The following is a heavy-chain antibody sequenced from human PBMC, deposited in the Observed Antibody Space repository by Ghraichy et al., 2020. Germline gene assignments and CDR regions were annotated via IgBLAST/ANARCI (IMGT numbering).Heavy chain of an antibody. D-gene: IGHD4-17*01. Sequence: SGPTLVKPTQTLTLTCTFSGFSLSTSGMCVSWIRQPPGKALEWLALIDWDDDKYYSTSLKTRLTISKDTSKNQVVLTMTNMDPVDTATYYCARIQWTTVTTRERQTYKYNWFDPWGQGTLVTVSS. CDR2: IDWDDDK. CDR1: GFSLSTSGMC. CDR3: ARIQWTTVTTRERQTYKYNWFDP. V-gene: IGHV2-70*01. J-gene: IGHJ5*02.